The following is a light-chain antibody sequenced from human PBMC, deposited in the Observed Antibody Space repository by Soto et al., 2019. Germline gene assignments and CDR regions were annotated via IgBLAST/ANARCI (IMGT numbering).Light chain of an antibody. CDR2: GAS. Sequence: EIVLTQSPGTLSLSPGDRATLSCRASQSVGTTYLAWYQQKPGQAPRLLIYGASSRATGIPDRFSGSGSGTDFTLTISRLEPEDFAVYYCQQYGSSRWTFGQGTKVEIK. CDR1: QSVGTTY. V-gene: IGKV3-20*01. J-gene: IGKJ1*01. CDR3: QQYGSSRWT.